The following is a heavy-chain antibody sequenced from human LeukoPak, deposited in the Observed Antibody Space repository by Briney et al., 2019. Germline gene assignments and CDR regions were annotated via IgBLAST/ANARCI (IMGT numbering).Heavy chain of an antibody. CDR3: ARSQQLVRRYFDY. J-gene: IGHJ4*02. CDR1: GGTFISYA. V-gene: IGHV1-69*06. Sequence: SVKVSCKASGGTFISYAISWVRQAPGQGLEWMGGIIPIFGTANYAQKFQGRVTITADKSTSTAYMELSSLRSEDTAVYYRARSQQLVRRYFDYWGQGTLVTVAS. CDR2: IIPIFGTA. D-gene: IGHD6-13*01.